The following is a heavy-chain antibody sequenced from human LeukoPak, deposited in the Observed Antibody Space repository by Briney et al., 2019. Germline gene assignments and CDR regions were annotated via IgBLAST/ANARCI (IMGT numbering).Heavy chain of an antibody. CDR2: IYYSGST. CDR3: ARDFRGYSYGPFDY. V-gene: IGHV4-39*07. D-gene: IGHD5-18*01. CDR1: GGSISSSSYY. J-gene: IGHJ4*02. Sequence: SETLSRTCTVSGGSISSSSYYWGWIRQPPGKGLEWIGSIYYSGSTYYNPSLKSRVTMSVDTSKNQFSLKLSSVTAADTAVYYCARDFRGYSYGPFDYWGQGTLVTVSS.